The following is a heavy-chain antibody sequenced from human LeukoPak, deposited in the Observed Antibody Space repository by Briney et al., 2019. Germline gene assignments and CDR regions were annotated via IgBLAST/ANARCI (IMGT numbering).Heavy chain of an antibody. V-gene: IGHV4-39*01. Sequence: ASETLSLTCSVSGGSISSSSYYWGWIRQPPGKGLEWIGSIYYSGSPYYNPSLKSRVTISVDTSKNKFSLNLSSMTAAHTAVYYCARQYSSGRTTAVWGEGTTVTVSS. J-gene: IGHJ6*04. D-gene: IGHD6-25*01. CDR2: IYYSGSP. CDR1: GGSISSSSYY. CDR3: ARQYSSGRTTAV.